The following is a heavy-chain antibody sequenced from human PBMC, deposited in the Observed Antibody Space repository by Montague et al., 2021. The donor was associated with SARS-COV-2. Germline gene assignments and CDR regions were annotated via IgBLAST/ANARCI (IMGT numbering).Heavy chain of an antibody. CDR2: IYWDDDK. J-gene: IGHJ4*02. Sequence: PAPVTPTQTLTLTCTFSGFSLSTSGVGVGWIRQPPGKALEWLARIYWDDDKRYSPSLKSRLTITKDTSKNQVVLTMTNMDPVDTATYYCARKLSRAEAGGSGPGFDYWGQGTLVTVSS. CDR1: GFSLSTSGVG. V-gene: IGHV2-5*02. CDR3: ARKLSRAEAGGSGPGFDY. D-gene: IGHD6-13*01.